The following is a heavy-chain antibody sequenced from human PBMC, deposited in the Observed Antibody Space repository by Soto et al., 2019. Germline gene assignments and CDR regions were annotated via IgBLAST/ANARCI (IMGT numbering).Heavy chain of an antibody. Sequence: GGSLRLSCAAFGFTISGKKYVAVVRQAPGKGLEWVSALYDLDGSFYAASVKGRFTTSSDSSKTTVYLQMNDLRPDDTAVYYCATWHEREHAYDVWGQGTTVTVSS. CDR1: GFTISGKKY. V-gene: IGHV3-53*01. CDR3: ATWHEREHAYDV. J-gene: IGHJ3*01. D-gene: IGHD1-1*01. CDR2: LYDLDGS.